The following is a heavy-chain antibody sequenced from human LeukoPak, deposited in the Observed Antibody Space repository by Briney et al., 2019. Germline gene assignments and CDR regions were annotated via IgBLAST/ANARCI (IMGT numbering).Heavy chain of an antibody. Sequence: PGGSLRLSCKGSGYSFASYWIAWVRQMPGKGLEWMGIIYPGDSDTGYSPSFQGQVTISADKSISTAYLQWSSLKASDTAIYYCARQWGDCSSTSCYSAYWGQGTLVTVSS. CDR1: GYSFASYW. CDR2: IYPGDSDT. CDR3: ARQWGDCSSTSCYSAY. J-gene: IGHJ4*02. D-gene: IGHD2-2*01. V-gene: IGHV5-51*01.